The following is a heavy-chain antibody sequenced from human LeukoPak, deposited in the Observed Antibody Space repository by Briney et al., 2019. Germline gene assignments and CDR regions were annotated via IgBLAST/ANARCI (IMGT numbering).Heavy chain of an antibody. Sequence: GASVKVSCKASGHTFTGYYMHWVRQAPGQGLEWMGWINPNSGGTNYAQKFQGRVTMTRDTSISTAYMELSRLRSDDTAVYYCASSLVVAARPGTAERYNWFDPWGQGTLVTVSS. CDR2: INPNSGGT. J-gene: IGHJ5*02. CDR1: GHTFTGYY. D-gene: IGHD6-6*01. V-gene: IGHV1-2*02. CDR3: ASSLVVAARPGTAERYNWFDP.